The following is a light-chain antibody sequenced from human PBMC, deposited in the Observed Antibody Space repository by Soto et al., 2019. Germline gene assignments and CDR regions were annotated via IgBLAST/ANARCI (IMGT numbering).Light chain of an antibody. CDR3: QQYGSSPRT. CDR1: QSVSSSY. Sequence: EIVLTQSPGTLSLSPGERATLSCRASQSVSSSYLAWYQQNPGQAPRLLIYGASSRATGIPDRFSGSGSGTDFTLTISRLEREDFAVYYCQQYGSSPRTFGQGTKVEI. CDR2: GAS. V-gene: IGKV3-20*01. J-gene: IGKJ1*01.